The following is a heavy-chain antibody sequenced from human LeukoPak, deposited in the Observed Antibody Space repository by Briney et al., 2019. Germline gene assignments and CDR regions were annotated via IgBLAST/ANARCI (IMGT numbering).Heavy chain of an antibody. V-gene: IGHV3-30-3*01. CDR3: ARGYYYDSSGNYFYYGMDV. CDR1: GFTFSSYY. Sequence: GGSLSLSCAASGFTFSSYYMHWARQAPGKGPEWVAVISYDGSNKYNADSVKGRFTISRDNSKNTLYLQMNSLRAEDTAVYYCARGYYYDSSGNYFYYGMDVWGQGTTVTVSS. CDR2: ISYDGSNK. D-gene: IGHD3-22*01. J-gene: IGHJ6*02.